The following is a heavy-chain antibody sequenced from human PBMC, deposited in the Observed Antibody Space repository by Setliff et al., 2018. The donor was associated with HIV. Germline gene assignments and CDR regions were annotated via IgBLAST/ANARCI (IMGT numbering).Heavy chain of an antibody. V-gene: IGHV3-33*01. D-gene: IGHD5-12*01. CDR3: ARDPPGSGFHLDY. J-gene: IGHJ4*02. CDR2: IWADEITK. CDR1: GFTFSPYA. Sequence: GGSLRLSCATSGFTFSPYAMHWVRQAPGMGLEWVAMIWADEITKFYADSVEGRFTISRDNSKNTMYLQMNTLRVEDTAVYYCARDPPGSGFHLDYWGQGTLVTVSS.